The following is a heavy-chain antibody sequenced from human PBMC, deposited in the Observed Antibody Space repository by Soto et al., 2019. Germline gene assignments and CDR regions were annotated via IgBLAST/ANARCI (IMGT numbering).Heavy chain of an antibody. CDR1: GHSISSGFYY. J-gene: IGHJ4*02. CDR2: MYHSGST. D-gene: IGHD5-18*01. CDR3: ARYGYSYSMRFFDK. V-gene: IGHV4-38-2*01. Sequence: SETLSLTCAVSGHSISSGFYYWGWIRQPPGKGLEWIGSMYHSGSTYYNPSLKSRVTMSVDTSKNQLSLKLTSLTATDTAVYYCARYGYSYSMRFFDKWGQGTRVTVSS.